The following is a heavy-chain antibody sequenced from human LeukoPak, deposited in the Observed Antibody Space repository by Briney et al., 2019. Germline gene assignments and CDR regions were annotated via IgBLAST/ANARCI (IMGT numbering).Heavy chain of an antibody. CDR2: IYHSGST. CDR3: ARVGGYDRHGFDY. Sequence: SGTLSLTCAVSGGSISSSNWWSWVRQPPGKGLEWIGEIYHSGSTNYNPSLKSRVTISVDKSKNQFSLKLGSVTAADTAVYYCARVGGYDRHGFDYWGQGTLVTVSS. V-gene: IGHV4-4*02. CDR1: GGSISSSNW. D-gene: IGHD5-12*01. J-gene: IGHJ4*02.